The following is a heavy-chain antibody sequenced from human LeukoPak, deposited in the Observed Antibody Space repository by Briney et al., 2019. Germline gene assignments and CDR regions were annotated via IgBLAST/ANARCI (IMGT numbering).Heavy chain of an antibody. J-gene: IGHJ4*02. CDR2: ISVRGITI. CDR1: GFNFSASY. D-gene: IGHD4-17*01. Sequence: GGSLRLSCAASGFNFSASYMSWIRRSPGRGLEWVSYISVRGITINYADSVRGRFSIFRDDAKSSLFLQMNSLKTEDTALYYCVSGGDYAGIAALFRHWGQGSLVTVSS. CDR3: VSGGDYAGIAALFRH. V-gene: IGHV3-11*01.